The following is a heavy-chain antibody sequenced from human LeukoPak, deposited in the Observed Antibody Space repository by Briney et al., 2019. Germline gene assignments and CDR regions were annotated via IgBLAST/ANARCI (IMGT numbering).Heavy chain of an antibody. J-gene: IGHJ3*02. CDR2: MSSSSNYI. CDR3: ARDVGASAPDAFDI. CDR1: GFTFSTYN. Sequence: PGGSLRLSCAASGFTFSTYNMNWVRQAPGKGLEWVSSMSSSSNYIYYADSVKGRFTISRDNAKNSLYLQMNSLRAEDTDVYYCARDVGASAPDAFDIWGQGTMVTVSS. V-gene: IGHV3-21*01. D-gene: IGHD1-26*01.